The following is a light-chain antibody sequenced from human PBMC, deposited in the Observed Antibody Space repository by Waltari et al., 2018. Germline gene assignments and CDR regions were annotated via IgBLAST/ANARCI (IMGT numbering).Light chain of an antibody. CDR2: GAS. V-gene: IGKV3-20*01. Sequence: EIVLTQSPGTLSLSLGEKVTLSCRASQSVGLKYLAWYQQKPGQGPRLLIYGASIRATGIPDRFSGSGSGTDFSLSISGVEPEDFAVYYCHHYGSSPFTFGQGTNLEI. CDR1: QSVGLKY. J-gene: IGKJ2*01. CDR3: HHYGSSPFT.